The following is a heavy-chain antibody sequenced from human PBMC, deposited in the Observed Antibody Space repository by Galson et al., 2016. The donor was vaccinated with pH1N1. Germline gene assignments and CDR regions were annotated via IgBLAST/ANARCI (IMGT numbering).Heavy chain of an antibody. J-gene: IGHJ2*01. CDR3: ARGGGTYYQTYWYFNL. V-gene: IGHV1-69*05. Sequence: SAKVSCKASGDIFINYPISLVRQAPGQGLEWMGGIMPIFDKPTYAQKFQGRVTITTDKSTSTTYMVLSSLRSEDTAVYYCARGGGTYYQTYWYFNLWGRGTLVTVSS. CDR2: IMPIFDKP. D-gene: IGHD3-22*01. CDR1: GDIFINYP.